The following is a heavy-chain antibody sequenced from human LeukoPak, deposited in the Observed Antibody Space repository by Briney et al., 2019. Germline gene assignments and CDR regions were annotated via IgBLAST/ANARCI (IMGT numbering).Heavy chain of an antibody. CDR1: GYTFTSYG. J-gene: IGHJ5*02. V-gene: IGHV1-18*01. CDR2: ISAYNGNT. Sequence: GASVKVSCKASGYTFTSYGISWVRQAPGQGLEWMGWISAYNGNTNYAQKLQGRVTMTTDTSTSTAYMELRSLRSDDTAVYYCARRGRYRTNGVCYGWFDPWGQGTLVTVSS. CDR3: ARRGRYRTNGVCYGWFDP. D-gene: IGHD2-8*01.